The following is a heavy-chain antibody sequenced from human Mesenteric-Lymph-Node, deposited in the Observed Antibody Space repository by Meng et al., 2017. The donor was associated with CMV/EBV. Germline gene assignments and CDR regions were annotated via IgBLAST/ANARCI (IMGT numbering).Heavy chain of an antibody. CDR1: FSFSGYY. J-gene: IGHJ3*02. D-gene: IGHD2-2*01. Sequence: FSFSGYYMSWIRQAPGKGLEWVSHISTRGYISNYADSVKGRFTISRDNAKNSLYLQLISTRAEDTAVYYCARRTFCTSSSCPESFDIWGQGTMVTVSS. V-gene: IGHV3-11*01. CDR2: ISTRGYIS. CDR3: ARRTFCTSSSCPESFDI.